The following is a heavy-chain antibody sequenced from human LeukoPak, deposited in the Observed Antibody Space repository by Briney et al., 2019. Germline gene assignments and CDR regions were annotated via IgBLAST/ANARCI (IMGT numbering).Heavy chain of an antibody. J-gene: IGHJ5*02. CDR3: AKEGGRSSSSGNWFDP. CDR1: GFTFSSYA. Sequence: GGSLRLSCAASGFTFSSYAMSWVRQAPGKGLEWVSAISASGGSTYYADSVKGRFTISRDNSKNTVYLQMNSLRAEDTAVYYCAKEGGRSSSSGNWFDPWGQGTLVTVSS. CDR2: ISASGGST. V-gene: IGHV3-23*01. D-gene: IGHD6-6*01.